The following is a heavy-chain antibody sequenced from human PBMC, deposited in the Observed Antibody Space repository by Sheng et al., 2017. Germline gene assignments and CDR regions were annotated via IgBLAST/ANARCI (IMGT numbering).Heavy chain of an antibody. CDR3: ASGIYGDV. Sequence: QVQLQQWGAGLLKPSETLSLTCAVYGGSFSGYYWSWIRQPPGKGLEWIGEINHSGSTNYNPSLKSRVTISVDTSKNQFSLKLSSVTAADTAVYYCASGIYGDVWGQGTLVTVSS. CDR1: GGSFSGYY. V-gene: IGHV4-34*01. CDR2: INHSGST. J-gene: IGHJ4*02. D-gene: IGHD4-17*01.